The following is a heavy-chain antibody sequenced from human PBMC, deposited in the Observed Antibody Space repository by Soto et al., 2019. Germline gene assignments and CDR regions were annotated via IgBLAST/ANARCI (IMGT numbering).Heavy chain of an antibody. Sequence: QVQLVQSGAEVKKPGASVKVSCKASGYTFTSYGISWVRQAPVQGLEWMGWIRAYNGNTNYAQKLQGRVTMTTDTSTSTAYMALRSLRSDDTAVSYCARDLIVVATPPYYFDYWGQGTLVTVSS. CDR1: GYTFTSYG. J-gene: IGHJ4*02. CDR2: IRAYNGNT. CDR3: ARDLIVVATPPYYFDY. V-gene: IGHV1-18*01. D-gene: IGHD1-26*01.